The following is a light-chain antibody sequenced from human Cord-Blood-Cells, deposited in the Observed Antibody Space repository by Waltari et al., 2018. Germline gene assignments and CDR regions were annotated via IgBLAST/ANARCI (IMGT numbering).Light chain of an antibody. CDR1: SSDVGCYNL. CDR3: CSYAGSSTFVV. J-gene: IGLJ2*01. Sequence: QSALTQPASVSGSPGQSITISCTGTSSDVGCYNLVSWYQQHPGKAPKLRIYEGRKRHSGVSNRFSGSKSGNTASLTISGLQAEDEADYYCCSYAGSSTFVVFGGGTKLTVL. V-gene: IGLV2-23*03. CDR2: EGR.